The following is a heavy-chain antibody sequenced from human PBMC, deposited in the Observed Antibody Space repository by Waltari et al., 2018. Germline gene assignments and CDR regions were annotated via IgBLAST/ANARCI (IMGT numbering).Heavy chain of an antibody. V-gene: IGHV1-3*01. J-gene: IGHJ6*03. CDR1: GFTCKPFP. CDR3: ARDGGYYYMDV. Sequence: QVQLVQTGAEVKKTGASAKVSCTASGFTCKPFPFHWVRQTPGQRLAWMGWINAGNGNTKYSQKFQTRVTFTRDTSASTAYMELSSLTSEDTAVYYCARDGGYYYMDVWGTGTTVTVSS. CDR2: INAGNGNT.